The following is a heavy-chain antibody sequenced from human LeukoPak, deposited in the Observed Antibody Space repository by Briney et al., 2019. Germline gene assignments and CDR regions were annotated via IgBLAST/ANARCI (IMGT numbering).Heavy chain of an antibody. CDR2: ISAYNGNT. V-gene: IGHV1-18*01. CDR1: GYTFTSYG. D-gene: IGHD2-2*01. CDR3: ARYPSDIVVVPAAIGHFDY. J-gene: IGHJ4*02. Sequence: GASVKVSCKASGYTFTSYGISWVRQAPGQGLEWMGWISAYNGNTNYAQKLQGRVTMTTDTSTSTAYMELRSLRSDDTAVYYCARYPSDIVVVPAAIGHFDYWGQGTLVTASS.